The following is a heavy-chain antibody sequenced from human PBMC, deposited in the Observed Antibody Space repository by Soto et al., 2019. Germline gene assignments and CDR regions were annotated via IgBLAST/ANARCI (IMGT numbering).Heavy chain of an antibody. V-gene: IGHV3-23*01. CDR3: ANTRYSSGWPHFDY. J-gene: IGHJ4*02. CDR2: ISGSGGST. CDR1: GFTFSSYA. D-gene: IGHD6-19*01. Sequence: PGGSLRLSCAASGFTFSSYAMSWVRQAPGKGLEWVSAISGSGGSTYYADSVKGRFTISRDNSKNTLYLQMNSLRAEDTAVYYCANTRYSSGWPHFDYWGQGTLVTVSS.